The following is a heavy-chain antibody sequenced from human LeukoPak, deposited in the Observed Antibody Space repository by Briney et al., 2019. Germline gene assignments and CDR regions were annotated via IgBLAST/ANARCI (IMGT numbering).Heavy chain of an antibody. J-gene: IGHJ6*03. CDR3: AKAGPDSYVPSVPGAYYCYYMDV. CDR1: GFTFSSYG. Sequence: GGSLRLSCAASGFTFSSYGMSWVRQAPGKGLEWVSAISGSGGSTYYADSVKGRFTISRDNSKNTLYLQMNSLRAEDTAVYYCAKAGPDSYVPSVPGAYYCYYMDVWGKGTTVTISS. V-gene: IGHV3-23*01. D-gene: IGHD5-18*01. CDR2: ISGSGGST.